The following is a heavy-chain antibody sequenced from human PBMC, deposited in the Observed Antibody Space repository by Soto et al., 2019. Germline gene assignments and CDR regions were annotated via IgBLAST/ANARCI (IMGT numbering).Heavy chain of an antibody. D-gene: IGHD3-22*01. J-gene: IGHJ4*02. V-gene: IGHV5-51*01. CDR1: GYRFTNYW. Sequence: RGESLNISCKASGYRFTNYWIGWVRQTPGEGLEWMGIIYPGDSDTSYSPSFRGHVTISVTKSITTVFLQWSSLRASDTAMYYCARQIYDSDTGPNFQYYFDSWGQGTPVTVSS. CDR3: ARQIYDSDTGPNFQYYFDS. CDR2: IYPGDSDT.